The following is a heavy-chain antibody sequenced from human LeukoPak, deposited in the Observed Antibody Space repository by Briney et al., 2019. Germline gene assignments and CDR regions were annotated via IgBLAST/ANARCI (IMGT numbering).Heavy chain of an antibody. V-gene: IGHV4-61*02. CDR2: IYTSGST. D-gene: IGHD1-26*01. J-gene: IGHJ4*02. CDR1: GGSISSGSYY. Sequence: SETLSLTCTVSGGSISSGSYYWSWIRQPAGKGLEWIGRIYTSGSTNYNPSLKSRVTISVDTSKNQFSLKLSSVTAADTAVYYCARDRGWELLGHPFDYWGQGTLVTVSS. CDR3: ARDRGWELLGHPFDY.